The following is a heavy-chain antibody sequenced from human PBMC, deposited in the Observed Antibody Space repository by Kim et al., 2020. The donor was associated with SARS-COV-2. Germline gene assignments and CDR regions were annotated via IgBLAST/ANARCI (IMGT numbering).Heavy chain of an antibody. CDR2: INHSGST. CDR1: GGSFSGYY. V-gene: IGHV4-34*01. Sequence: SETLSLTCAVYGGSFSGYYWSWIRQPPGKGLEWIGEINHSGSTNYNPFLKSRVTISVDTSKNQFSLKLSSVTAADTAVYYCARGRGSLHRIAAAGRGYY. CDR3: ARGRGSLHRIAAAGRGYY. J-gene: IGHJ6*01. D-gene: IGHD6-13*01.